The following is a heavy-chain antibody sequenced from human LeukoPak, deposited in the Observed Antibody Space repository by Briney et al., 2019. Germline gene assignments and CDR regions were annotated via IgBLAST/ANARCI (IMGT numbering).Heavy chain of an antibody. CDR2: ISSSGSTI. V-gene: IGHV3-48*03. D-gene: IGHD3-22*01. Sequence: PGGSLRLSCAASGFTFSSYEMNWVRQAPGKGLEWVSYISSSGSTIYYADSVKGRFTISRDNAKNSLYLQTNSLRAEDTAVYYCARVGGYYQEVGYWGQGTLVTVSS. CDR3: ARVGGYYQEVGY. J-gene: IGHJ4*02. CDR1: GFTFSSYE.